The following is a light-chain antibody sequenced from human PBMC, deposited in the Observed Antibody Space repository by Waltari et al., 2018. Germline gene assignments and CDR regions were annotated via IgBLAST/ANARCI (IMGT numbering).Light chain of an antibody. Sequence: HPGKCLRYLMKFKMNVSQRKADGVPDCFAGSSAGSEHFLTISSLQSDDEADYYCETGSHGTWVFGGGTKLTVL. J-gene: IGLJ3*02. V-gene: IGLV4-69*01. CDR3: ETGSHGTWV. CDR2: FKMNVSQ.